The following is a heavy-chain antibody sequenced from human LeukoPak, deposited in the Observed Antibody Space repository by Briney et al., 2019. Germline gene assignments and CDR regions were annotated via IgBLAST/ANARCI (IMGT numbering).Heavy chain of an antibody. V-gene: IGHV1-3*01. J-gene: IGHJ4*02. D-gene: IGHD3-10*01. CDR3: ARESSVPYYYGSGSSFDY. Sequence: VASVTVSCKASGYTFTSYAMHWVRQAPGQRLEWMGWINAGNGNTKYSQKFQGRVTITRDTSASTAYMELSSLRSEDTAVYYCARESSVPYYYGSGSSFDYWGQGTLVTVSS. CDR2: INAGNGNT. CDR1: GYTFTSYA.